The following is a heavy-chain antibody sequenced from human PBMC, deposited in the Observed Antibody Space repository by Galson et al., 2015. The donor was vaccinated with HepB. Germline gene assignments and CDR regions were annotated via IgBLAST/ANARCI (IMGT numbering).Heavy chain of an antibody. CDR1: GFTFSDYY. D-gene: IGHD1-26*01. Sequence: SLRLSCAASGFTFSDYYMSWIRQAPGKGLEWVSYISSSSSYTNYADSVKGRFTISRDNAKNSLYLQMNSLRDEDTAVYYCARKWGNGFDYWGQGTLVTVSS. CDR3: ARKWGNGFDY. J-gene: IGHJ4*02. V-gene: IGHV3-11*06. CDR2: ISSSSSYT.